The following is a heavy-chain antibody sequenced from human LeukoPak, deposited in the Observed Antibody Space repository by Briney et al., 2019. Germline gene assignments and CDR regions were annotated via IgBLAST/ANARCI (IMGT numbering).Heavy chain of an antibody. V-gene: IGHV3-48*01. CDR3: ARDYYDSSGYYQGDY. Sequence: GGSLRLSCAASGFTFSSYSMNWVRQAPGKGLEWVSYISTSSSTIYYADSVKGRFTISRDNAKNSLYLQMNSLRAEDTAVYYCARDYYDSSGYYQGDYWGQGTLVTVSS. CDR1: GFTFSSYS. J-gene: IGHJ4*02. D-gene: IGHD3-22*01. CDR2: ISTSSSTI.